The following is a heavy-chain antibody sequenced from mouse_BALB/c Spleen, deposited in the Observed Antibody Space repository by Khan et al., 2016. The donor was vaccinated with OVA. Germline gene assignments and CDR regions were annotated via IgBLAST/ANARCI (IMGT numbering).Heavy chain of an antibody. CDR3: AREWAAWFPY. CDR1: GYTFTDYY. J-gene: IGHJ3*01. Sequence: VELVESGAELARPGASVKLSCKASGYTFTDYYINWMRQRTGQSLEWIGEISPGSDKTYYNEKFKGKATLTVDKSSSTAYMQLSSLTSQDSAVYFCAREWAAWFPYWGQGTLVTVSA. V-gene: IGHV1-77*01. CDR2: ISPGSDKT.